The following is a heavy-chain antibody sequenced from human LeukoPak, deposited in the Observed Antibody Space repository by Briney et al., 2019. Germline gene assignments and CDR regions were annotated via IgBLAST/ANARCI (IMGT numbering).Heavy chain of an antibody. D-gene: IGHD2-2*01. Sequence: QPGGSLRVSCAASGFTFSLYAMNWVRQAPGKGLEWVSYINDDSSDIHYADSVKGRFTISTDNARNTLHLQLSSLRAEDTAVYYCARDTFQPGLIDSWGQGTLVIVSS. V-gene: IGHV3-48*04. CDR3: ARDTFQPGLIDS. CDR2: INDDSSDI. J-gene: IGHJ4*02. CDR1: GFTFSLYA.